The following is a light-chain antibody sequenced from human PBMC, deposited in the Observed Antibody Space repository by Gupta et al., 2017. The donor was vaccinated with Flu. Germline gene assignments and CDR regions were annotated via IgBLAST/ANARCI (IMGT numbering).Light chain of an antibody. J-gene: IGLJ3*02. Sequence: VTISCSGSSSNIGKHYVSWYQHFPGAAPKLLIFQDNKRPSQISDRFSASKSGASAALVITGLQAGDEADYYCGTWETSLVAPWVFGGGTKVTVL. CDR1: SSNIGKHY. CDR2: QDN. CDR3: GTWETSLVAPWV. V-gene: IGLV1-51*02.